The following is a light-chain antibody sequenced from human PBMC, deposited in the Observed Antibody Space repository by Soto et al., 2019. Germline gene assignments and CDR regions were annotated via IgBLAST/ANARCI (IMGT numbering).Light chain of an antibody. J-gene: IGKJ1*01. CDR3: QQYVSFPRT. CDR1: QSISSW. V-gene: IGKV1-5*03. CDR2: KAS. Sequence: DIQMTQSPSTLSASVGDRVTITCRASQSISSWFAWYQQKPGKAPKLLIYKASSLESGVPSRFSGSGSGTEFTLSISSLQPDDFATYYFQQYVSFPRTFGQGTKVEIK.